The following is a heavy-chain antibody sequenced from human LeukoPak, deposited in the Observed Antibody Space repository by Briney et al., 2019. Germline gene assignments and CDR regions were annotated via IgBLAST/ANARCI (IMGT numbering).Heavy chain of an antibody. V-gene: IGHV3-7*04. J-gene: IGHJ4*02. Sequence: GGSLRLSCVASGFPFSSYWMTWVRQAPGKGLEWVANMKQDGSKKSYVDSVKGRFTISRDSAKNSLYLQMNSLRAEDTAIYYCTRVGYIDEGIDYWGQGTLVTVSS. CDR3: TRVGYIDEGIDY. D-gene: IGHD5-24*01. CDR1: GFPFSSYW. CDR2: MKQDGSKK.